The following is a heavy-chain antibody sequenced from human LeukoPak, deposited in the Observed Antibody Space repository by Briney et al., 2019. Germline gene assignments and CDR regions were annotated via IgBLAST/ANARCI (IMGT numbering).Heavy chain of an antibody. V-gene: IGHV3-30*18. CDR3: AKAGYYESSGYHSGRDAFDI. J-gene: IGHJ3*02. Sequence: PGGSLRLSCAASGFTFSSYGMHWVRQAPGKGLEWVAVISYDGSNKYYADSLQGRFTISRDNSKNTLYLQMNSLRAEDTAVYYCAKAGYYESSGYHSGRDAFDIWGQGTMVTVSS. CDR1: GFTFSSYG. CDR2: ISYDGSNK. D-gene: IGHD3-22*01.